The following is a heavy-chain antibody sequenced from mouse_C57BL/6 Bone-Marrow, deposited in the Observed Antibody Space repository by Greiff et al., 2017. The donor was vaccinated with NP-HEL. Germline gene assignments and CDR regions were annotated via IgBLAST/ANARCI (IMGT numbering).Heavy chain of an antibody. V-gene: IGHV5-6*01. Sequence: EVNVVESGGDLVKPGGSLKLSCAASGFTFSSYGMSWVRQTPDKRLEWVATISSGGSYTYYPDSVKGRFTISRDNAKNTLYLQMSSLKSEDTAMYYCARHYYGSSYGSYAMDYWGQGTSVTVSS. D-gene: IGHD1-1*01. J-gene: IGHJ4*01. CDR1: GFTFSSYG. CDR3: ARHYYGSSYGSYAMDY. CDR2: ISSGGSYT.